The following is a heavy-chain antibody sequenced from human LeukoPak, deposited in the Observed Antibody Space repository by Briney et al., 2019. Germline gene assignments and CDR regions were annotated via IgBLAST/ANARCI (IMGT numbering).Heavy chain of an antibody. CDR2: ISYDGSNK. Sequence: GGSLRLSCAASGFTFNNYAMYWVRQAPGKGLGWVAVISYDGSNKYYADSVKGRFTISRDNPKDTLYLQMNSLRAEDTAVYYCARDPGRYYYDSSGPDYWGQGTLVTVSS. D-gene: IGHD3-22*01. CDR3: ARDPGRYYYDSSGPDY. J-gene: IGHJ4*02. CDR1: GFTFNNYA. V-gene: IGHV3-30-3*01.